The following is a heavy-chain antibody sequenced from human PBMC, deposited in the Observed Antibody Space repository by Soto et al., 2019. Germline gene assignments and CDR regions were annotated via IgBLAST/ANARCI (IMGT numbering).Heavy chain of an antibody. CDR1: GGSISSGGYY. CDR3: ARGSSGYYYEDY. D-gene: IGHD3-22*01. CDR2: IYYSGST. Sequence: TLSLTCTVSGGSISSGGYYWSWIRQHPRKGLEWIGYIYYSGSTYYNPSLKSRVTISVDTSKNQFSLKLSSVTAADTAVYYCARGSSGYYYEDYWGQGTLVTVSS. V-gene: IGHV4-31*03. J-gene: IGHJ4*02.